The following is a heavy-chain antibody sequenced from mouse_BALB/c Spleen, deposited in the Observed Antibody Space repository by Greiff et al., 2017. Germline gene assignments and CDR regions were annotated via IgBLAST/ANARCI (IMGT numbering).Heavy chain of an antibody. CDR1: GFTFSSYT. Sequence: EVQVVESGGGLVQPGGSLKLSCAASGFTFSSYTMSWVRQTPEKRLEWVAYISNGGGSTYYPDTVKGRFTISRDNAKNTLYLQMSSLKSEDTAMYYCARRDYLDYWGQGTSVTVSS. V-gene: IGHV5-12-2*01. J-gene: IGHJ4*01. CDR2: ISNGGGST. CDR3: ARRDYLDY. D-gene: IGHD2-13*01.